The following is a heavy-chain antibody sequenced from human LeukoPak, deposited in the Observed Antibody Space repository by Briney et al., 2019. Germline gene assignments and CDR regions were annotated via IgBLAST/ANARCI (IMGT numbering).Heavy chain of an antibody. CDR3: ARGDGWGDAVDGMGY. Sequence: SETLSLTCTVSGGSLTNYYWTWIRQPPGKGLEWIGHIYYSRSTEFNPTEYNPSLQSRVTISVDTSQNQYSLKVNSVTAADTAVYFCARGDGWGDAVDGMGYWGQGILVTVSS. CDR2: IYYSRSTEFNPT. V-gene: IGHV4-59*01. D-gene: IGHD6-19*01. J-gene: IGHJ4*02. CDR1: GGSLTNYY.